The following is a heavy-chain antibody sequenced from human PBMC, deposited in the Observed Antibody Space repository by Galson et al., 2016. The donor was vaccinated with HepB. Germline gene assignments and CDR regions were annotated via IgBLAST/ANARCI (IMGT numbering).Heavy chain of an antibody. Sequence: SLRLSCAASGFPFSSYWMSWVRQAPGKGLEWVANIKQAGSEIYYVDSVKGRFTISRDNAKNPLYLQMNSLRAEDTAVYYCARAGSSYGILDYWGQGTLVTVSS. D-gene: IGHD5-18*01. CDR3: ARAGSSYGILDY. CDR2: IKQAGSEI. CDR1: GFPFSSYW. V-gene: IGHV3-7*01. J-gene: IGHJ4*02.